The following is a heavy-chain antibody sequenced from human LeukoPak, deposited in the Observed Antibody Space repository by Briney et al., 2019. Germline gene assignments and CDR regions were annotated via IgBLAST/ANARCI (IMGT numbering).Heavy chain of an antibody. CDR3: ARSIAVAGTLVD. CDR1: GFTVSGNY. Sequence: GGSLRLSCAASGFTVSGNYMSWVRQAPGKGLEWVSIIYSGGSTYYTDSVKGRFTISRDNSKNMLYLQMNSLRAEDTAVYYCARSIAVAGTLVDWGQGTLVTVSS. J-gene: IGHJ4*02. V-gene: IGHV3-53*01. CDR2: IYSGGST. D-gene: IGHD6-19*01.